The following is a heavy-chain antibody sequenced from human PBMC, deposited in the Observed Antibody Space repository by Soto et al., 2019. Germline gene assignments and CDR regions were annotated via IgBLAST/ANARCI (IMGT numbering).Heavy chain of an antibody. Sequence: SVKVSCKASGATFSSYAISWVRQAPGQGLEWMGGIIPIFGTANYAQKFQGRVTITADESTSTAYMELSSLRSEDTAVYYCATNYYGSGSYYYYYGMDVWGQGTTVTV. CDR3: ATNYYGSGSYYYYYGMDV. CDR1: GATFSSYA. V-gene: IGHV1-69*13. D-gene: IGHD3-10*01. CDR2: IIPIFGTA. J-gene: IGHJ6*02.